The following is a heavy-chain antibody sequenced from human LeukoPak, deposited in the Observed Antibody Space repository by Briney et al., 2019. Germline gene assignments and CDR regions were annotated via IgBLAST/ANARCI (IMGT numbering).Heavy chain of an antibody. V-gene: IGHV3-21*01. CDR2: ISSSSSYI. J-gene: IGHJ4*02. CDR3: ARDRLRYFDWPLLGGFDY. CDR1: GFTFSSYS. D-gene: IGHD3-9*01. Sequence: GGSLRLSCAASGFTFSSYSMNWVRQAPGKGLEWVSSISSSSSYIYYADSVKGRFTISRDNAKNSLYLQMNSLRAEDTAVYYCARDRLRYFDWPLLGGFDYWGQGTLVTVSS.